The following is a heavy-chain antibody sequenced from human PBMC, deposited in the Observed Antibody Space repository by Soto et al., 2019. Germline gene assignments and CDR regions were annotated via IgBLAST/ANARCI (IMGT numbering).Heavy chain of an antibody. Sequence: GGSLRLSCAASGFTFSTYGMHWVRQAPGKGLEWVAVIWYDGSNKYYADSVKGRFTISRDNSKNTLYLQMNSLRAEDTAVYYCVTQPRIQIWVSHPYFDYWGQGTLVTVSS. V-gene: IGHV3-33*01. J-gene: IGHJ4*02. CDR3: VTQPRIQIWVSHPYFDY. D-gene: IGHD5-18*01. CDR1: GFTFSTYG. CDR2: IWYDGSNK.